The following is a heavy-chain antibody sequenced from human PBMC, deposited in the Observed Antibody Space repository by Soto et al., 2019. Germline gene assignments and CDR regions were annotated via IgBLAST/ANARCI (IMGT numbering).Heavy chain of an antibody. Sequence: GGSLRLSCSASGFTFSSYAMHWVRQAPGKGLEYVSAISSNGGSTYYADSVKGRFTISRDNSKNTLYLQMNSLRAEDTAVYYCAKSRSPLGPTDAFDIWGQGTMVTVSS. J-gene: IGHJ3*02. CDR2: ISSNGGST. V-gene: IGHV3-64*04. D-gene: IGHD3-10*01. CDR1: GFTFSSYA. CDR3: AKSRSPLGPTDAFDI.